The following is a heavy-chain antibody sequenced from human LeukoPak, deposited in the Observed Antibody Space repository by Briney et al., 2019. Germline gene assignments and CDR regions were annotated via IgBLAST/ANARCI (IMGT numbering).Heavy chain of an antibody. CDR1: GYTFTNYG. CDR3: ARVPLHDASGRYYPH. Sequence: VASVKVSCRTSGYTFTNYGMHWVRQAPRQSLEWMGWINIGNGNTKSSQKFQDRVTLTRDTSASTAYMELNSLSSEDTAVYFCARVPLHDASGRYYPHWGQGTLVTVSS. D-gene: IGHD1-26*01. J-gene: IGHJ1*01. V-gene: IGHV1-3*04. CDR2: INIGNGNT.